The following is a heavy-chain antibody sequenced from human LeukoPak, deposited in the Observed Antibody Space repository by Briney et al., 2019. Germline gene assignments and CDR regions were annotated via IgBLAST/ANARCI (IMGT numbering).Heavy chain of an antibody. CDR1: GYTFTDYY. J-gene: IGHJ4*02. V-gene: IGHV1-2*02. CDR2: INPNTGGT. CDR3: ARSRLAAAGTYFDY. Sequence: ASVKVSCKASGYTFTDYYIHRVRQAPGQGLEWMGWINPNTGGTHYAQKFQGRVTMTRDTSITTAYMDLSRLRPDDTAVFSCARSRLAAAGTYFDYWGQGTLLTVSS. D-gene: IGHD6-13*01.